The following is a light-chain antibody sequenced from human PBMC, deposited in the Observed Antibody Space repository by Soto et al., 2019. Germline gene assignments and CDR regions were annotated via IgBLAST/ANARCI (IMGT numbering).Light chain of an antibody. Sequence: EIVMTQSPATLSVSPGERATLSCRASQSVSSNLAWYQQKPGQAPRLLIYAASTRATDIPARFSGSGSGTEFTLIISSLQSEDFAFYYCQQYNNWPHTFGQGTKVEIK. J-gene: IGKJ1*01. CDR3: QQYNNWPHT. CDR1: QSVSSN. CDR2: AAS. V-gene: IGKV3-15*01.